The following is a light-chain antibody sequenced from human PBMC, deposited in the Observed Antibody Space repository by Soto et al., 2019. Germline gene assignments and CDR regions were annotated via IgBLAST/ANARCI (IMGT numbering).Light chain of an antibody. Sequence: QSVLTQPRSVSGSTGQSVTISCTGTSSDVGGYNYVSWYQQHPGKAPKLMIYDVSKRPSGVPDRFSGSKSGNTASLTISGLQAEYEADYYCCSYAGSYTFVFGGGTKLTVL. V-gene: IGLV2-11*01. CDR2: DVS. CDR1: SSDVGGYNY. J-gene: IGLJ2*01. CDR3: CSYAGSYTFV.